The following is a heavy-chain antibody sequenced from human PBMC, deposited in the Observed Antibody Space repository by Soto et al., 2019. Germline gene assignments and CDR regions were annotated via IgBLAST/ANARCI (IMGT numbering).Heavy chain of an antibody. CDR1: GGTFSSYA. CDR2: IIPIFGTA. D-gene: IGHD6-13*01. Sequence: GASVKVSCKASGGTFSSYAISWVRQAPGQGLEWMGGIIPIFGTANYAQKFQGRVTITADESTSTAYMELSSLRSEDTAVYYCARDYGAIAALPGYFDYWGQGTLVTVSS. J-gene: IGHJ4*02. V-gene: IGHV1-69*13. CDR3: ARDYGAIAALPGYFDY.